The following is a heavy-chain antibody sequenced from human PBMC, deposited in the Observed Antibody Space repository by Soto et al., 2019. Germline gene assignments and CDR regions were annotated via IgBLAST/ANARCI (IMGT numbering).Heavy chain of an antibody. J-gene: IGHJ6*03. V-gene: IGHV4-59*11. CDR1: GGSINNHY. CDR2: IHYSET. D-gene: IGHD1-7*01. Sequence: QVQLQESGPGLVKPSETLSLTCTVSGGSINNHYWSWTRQPPGKGLEWIGFIHYSETRYNSSLKSRVTISVDTSKNQFSLRLSSVTAADTAVYYCARDGTGPNPTSMEVWGKGTTVTVSS. CDR3: ARDGTGPNPTSMEV.